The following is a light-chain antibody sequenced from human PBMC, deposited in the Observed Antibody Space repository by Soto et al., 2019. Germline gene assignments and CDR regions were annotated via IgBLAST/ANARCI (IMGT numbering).Light chain of an antibody. J-gene: IGKJ1*01. CDR1: QGISNY. Sequence: DIQMTQSPSSLSASVGDRVTITCRASQGISNYLAWYQQKTGKVPTLLIYAASTLQSGVPSRFSGSGSGTDFTLNISSLQPEDVSTYYGQKYNSAPQTCGQGTKVEIK. V-gene: IGKV1-27*01. CDR3: QKYNSAPQT. CDR2: AAS.